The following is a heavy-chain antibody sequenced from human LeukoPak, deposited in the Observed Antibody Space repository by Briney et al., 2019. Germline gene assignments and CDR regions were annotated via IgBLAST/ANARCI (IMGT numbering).Heavy chain of an antibody. D-gene: IGHD3-10*01. CDR1: GFTFSSYA. V-gene: IGHV3-30*04. Sequence: PGGSLRLSCAASGFTFSSYAIHWVRQDPGKGLEWLGIISYDGSNQDYADSVKGRFTISRDNPKNTLYLQMNSLRGEDTAVYYCARDYGSRLTKGYYLDYWGQGTLVTVSS. CDR2: ISYDGSNQ. CDR3: ARDYGSRLTKGYYLDY. J-gene: IGHJ4*02.